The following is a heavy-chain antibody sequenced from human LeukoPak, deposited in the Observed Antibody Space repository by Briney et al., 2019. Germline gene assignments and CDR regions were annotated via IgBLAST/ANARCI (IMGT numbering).Heavy chain of an antibody. V-gene: IGHV3-21*01. CDR2: TSSSSIYK. Sequence: GGSLRLSCAASGFTFSSYSMNWVRQAPGKGLEWVSSTSSSSIYKYYADSVKGRFTISRDNAKNSLYLQMNRLRAEDTAVYYCARGPLGIFGVVTPDYWGQGTLVTVSS. CDR3: ARGPLGIFGVVTPDY. D-gene: IGHD3-3*01. J-gene: IGHJ4*02. CDR1: GFTFSSYS.